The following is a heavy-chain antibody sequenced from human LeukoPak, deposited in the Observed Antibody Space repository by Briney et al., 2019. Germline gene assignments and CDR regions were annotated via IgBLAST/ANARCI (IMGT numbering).Heavy chain of an antibody. Sequence: GGSLRLSCAASGFTFDDYTMHWVRQAPGKGLEWVSLISWDGGSTYYADSVKGRFTTSRDNSKNSLYLQMNSLRTEDTALYYCAKATGYSYGYGFDYWGQGTLVTVSS. J-gene: IGHJ4*02. CDR1: GFTFDDYT. CDR3: AKATGYSYGYGFDY. D-gene: IGHD5-18*01. V-gene: IGHV3-43*01. CDR2: ISWDGGST.